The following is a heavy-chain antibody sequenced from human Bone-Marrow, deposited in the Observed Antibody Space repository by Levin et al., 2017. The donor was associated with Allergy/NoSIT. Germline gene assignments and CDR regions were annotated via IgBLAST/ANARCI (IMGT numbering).Heavy chain of an antibody. J-gene: IGHJ6*02. V-gene: IGHV1-24*01. CDR3: ATATIFGGAYYYYGMDV. CDR2: FDPEDGET. D-gene: IGHD3-3*01. CDR1: GYTLTELS. Sequence: ASVKVSCKVSGYTLTELSMHWVRQAPGKGLEWMGGFDPEDGETIYAQKFQGRVTMTEDTSTDTAYMELSSLRSEDTAVYYCATATIFGGAYYYYGMDVWGQGTTVTVSS.